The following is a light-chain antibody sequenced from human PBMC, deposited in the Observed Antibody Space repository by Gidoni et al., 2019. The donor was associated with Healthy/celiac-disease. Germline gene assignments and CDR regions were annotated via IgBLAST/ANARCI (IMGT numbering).Light chain of an antibody. Sequence: ASQMTPSPSSLSASVGDRVTITCRASQGIRNDLGWYQQKPGKAPKLLIYAASSLQSGVPSRFSGSGSGTDFTLTISSLQPEDFATYYCLQDYNYPRTFGQGTKLEIK. CDR3: LQDYNYPRT. J-gene: IGKJ2*01. CDR2: AAS. V-gene: IGKV1-6*01. CDR1: QGIRND.